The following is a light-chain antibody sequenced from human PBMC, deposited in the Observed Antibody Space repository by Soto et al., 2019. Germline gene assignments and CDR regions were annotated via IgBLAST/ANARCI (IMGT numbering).Light chain of an antibody. CDR2: GAS. CDR3: QQYGSSPRT. V-gene: IGKV3-20*01. Sequence: EIVLTQSPGTLSLSPGERATLSCRASPSVSSSYLAWYQQKPGQAPRLLIYGASSRATGIPDRFSGSGSGTDFTLTISRREPEEFAVYYCQQYGSSPRTFGQGTKVEIK. J-gene: IGKJ1*01. CDR1: PSVSSSY.